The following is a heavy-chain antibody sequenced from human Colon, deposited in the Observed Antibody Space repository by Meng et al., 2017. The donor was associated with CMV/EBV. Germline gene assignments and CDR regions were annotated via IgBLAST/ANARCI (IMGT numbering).Heavy chain of an antibody. Sequence: TFSSHALNWVRQAPGRGLEWMGWISTITGKPTYAQGFTGRFVFSLGTSVRTAYLEITSLKAEDSAIYFCARDGASRQLADAEPYYFDVWGQGTLVTVSS. CDR3: ARDGASRQLADAEPYYFDV. D-gene: IGHD3-9*01. CDR1: TFSSHA. J-gene: IGHJ4*02. CDR2: ISTITGKP. V-gene: IGHV7-4-1*02.